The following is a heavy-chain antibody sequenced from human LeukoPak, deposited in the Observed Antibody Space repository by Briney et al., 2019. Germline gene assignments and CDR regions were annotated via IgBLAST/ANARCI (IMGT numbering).Heavy chain of an antibody. J-gene: IGHJ4*02. V-gene: IGHV3-23*01. CDR2: ISKSGDHT. Sequence: GGSLRLSCAVSGLTFNNYAMSWVRQAPGKGLEWVSAISKSGDHTYYAASAKGRFTIYRDNSKNTQHLQMNSLRAEDTALYYCAKGANYYNGSGYYNEYYCDSWGQGTLVTVSS. CDR1: GLTFNNYA. D-gene: IGHD3-22*01. CDR3: AKGANYYNGSGYYNEYYCDS.